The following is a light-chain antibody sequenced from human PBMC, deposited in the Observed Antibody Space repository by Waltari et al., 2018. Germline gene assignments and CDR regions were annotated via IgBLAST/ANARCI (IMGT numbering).Light chain of an antibody. J-gene: IGKJ3*01. CDR3: MQALQTLGFT. Sequence: DIVMTQSTLSLLVTPGEPASISCRSSQSLLHSNGYNYLDWYLQKPGQSPQLRIYLGSYRASGVPDRFSGSGSGTDFTLKISRVEAEDVGVYYCMQALQTLGFTFGPGTKVDIK. CDR2: LGS. CDR1: QSLLHSNGYNY. V-gene: IGKV2-28*01.